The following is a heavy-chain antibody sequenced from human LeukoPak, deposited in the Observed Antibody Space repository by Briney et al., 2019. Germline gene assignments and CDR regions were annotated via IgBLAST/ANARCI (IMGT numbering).Heavy chain of an antibody. Sequence: SETLSLTCTVSGDSINNYYWSWIRQPPGKGLEWIGYISYSGSTNYNRSLKSRLTISVDTSKNQFSLKLSSVTAADTAVYYCARNFAQNGMDVWGQGTTVTVSS. J-gene: IGHJ6*02. V-gene: IGHV4-59*01. D-gene: IGHD3-9*01. CDR3: ARNFAQNGMDV. CDR2: ISYSGST. CDR1: GDSINNYY.